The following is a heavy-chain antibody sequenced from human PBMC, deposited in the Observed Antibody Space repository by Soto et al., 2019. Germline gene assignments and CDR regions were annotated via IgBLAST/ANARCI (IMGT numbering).Heavy chain of an antibody. D-gene: IGHD3-10*01. CDR2: MNPNSGNT. CDR1: GYTFTSYD. Sequence: ASVKVSCKASGYTFTSYDINWVRQATGQGLEWMGWMNPNSGNTGYAQKFQGRVTMTRNTSISTAYMELSSLRSEDTAVYYCARGSSLWSGEKSYAFDIWGQGTMVTVSS. J-gene: IGHJ3*02. V-gene: IGHV1-8*01. CDR3: ARGSSLWSGEKSYAFDI.